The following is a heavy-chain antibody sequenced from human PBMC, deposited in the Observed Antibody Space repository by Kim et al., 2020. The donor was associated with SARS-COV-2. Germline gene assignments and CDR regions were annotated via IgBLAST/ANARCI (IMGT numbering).Heavy chain of an antibody. CDR3: ARRGYYDSSGHHTGAFDI. CDR2: IYYSGST. Sequence: SETLSLTCTVSGGSISSSSYYWGWIRQPPGKGLEWIGSIYYSGSTYYNPSLKSRVTISVDTSKNQFSLKLSSVTAADTAVYYCARRGYYDSSGHHTGAFDIWGQGTMVTVSS. J-gene: IGHJ3*02. D-gene: IGHD3-22*01. V-gene: IGHV4-39*01. CDR1: GGSISSSSYY.